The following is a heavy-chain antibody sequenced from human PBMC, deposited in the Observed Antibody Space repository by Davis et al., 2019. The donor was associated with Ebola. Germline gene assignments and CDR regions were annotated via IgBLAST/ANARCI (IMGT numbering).Heavy chain of an antibody. Sequence: GESLKISCAASGFTFSSYAMHWVRQAPGKGLEWVAVISYDGSNKYYADSVKGRFTISRDNAKNTLYLQMNSLRAEDTAVYYCVTFPTSGSHYGFQGGWGQGTLVTVSS. CDR2: ISYDGSNK. CDR3: VTFPTSGSHYGFQGG. V-gene: IGHV3-30*04. CDR1: GFTFSSYA. J-gene: IGHJ4*02. D-gene: IGHD1-26*01.